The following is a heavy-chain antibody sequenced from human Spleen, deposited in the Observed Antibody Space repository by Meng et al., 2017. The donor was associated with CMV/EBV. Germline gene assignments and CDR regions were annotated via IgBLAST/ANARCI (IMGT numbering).Heavy chain of an antibody. Sequence: SGFTFSSYWMHWVRQAPGKGLVWVSRINSDGSSTSYADSVKGRFTISRDNAKNTLYLQMNSLRGEDTAVYYCARDRSYGPLNWFDLWGQGTPVTVSS. CDR2: INSDGSST. CDR1: GFTFSSYW. V-gene: IGHV3-74*01. J-gene: IGHJ5*02. CDR3: ARDRSYGPLNWFDL. D-gene: IGHD5-18*01.